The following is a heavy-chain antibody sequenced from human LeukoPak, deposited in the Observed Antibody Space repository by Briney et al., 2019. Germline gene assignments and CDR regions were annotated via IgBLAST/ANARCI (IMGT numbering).Heavy chain of an antibody. D-gene: IGHD6-19*01. J-gene: IGHJ6*03. V-gene: IGHV1-69*05. Sequence: ASVKVSCKASGYTFTSYGISWVRQAPGQGLEWMGRIIPIFGTANYAQKFQGRVTITTDESTSTAYMELSSLRSEDTAVYYCARDNEQCLVDYYYMDDWGQGTTVTVSS. CDR1: GYTFTSYG. CDR3: ARDNEQCLVDYYYMDD. CDR2: IIPIFGTA.